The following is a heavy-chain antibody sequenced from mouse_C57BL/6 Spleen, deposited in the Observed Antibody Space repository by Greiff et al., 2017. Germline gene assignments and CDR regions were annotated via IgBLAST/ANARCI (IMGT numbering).Heavy chain of an antibody. V-gene: IGHV3-6*01. J-gene: IGHJ4*01. Sequence: VQLKESGPGLVKPSQSLSLTCSVTGYSITSGYYWNWIRQFPGNKLEWMGYISYDGSNNYNPSLKNRISITRDTSKNQFFLKLNSVTTEDTATYYCAKASNYDPYYYAMDYWGQGTSVTVSS. CDR3: AKASNYDPYYYAMDY. CDR2: ISYDGSN. CDR1: GYSITSGYY. D-gene: IGHD2-4*01.